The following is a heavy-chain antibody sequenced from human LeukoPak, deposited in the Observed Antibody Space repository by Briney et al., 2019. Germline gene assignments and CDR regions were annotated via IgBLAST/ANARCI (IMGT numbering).Heavy chain of an antibody. CDR3: ARDPWYYDSSGI. J-gene: IGHJ3*02. CDR2: IYTSGST. V-gene: IGHV4-61*02. Sequence: SQTLSLTCTVSGGSISSGSYYWRWVRQPAGKGLEWIGRIYTSGSTNYNPSLKSRVTISVDTSKNQFSLKLSSVTAADTAVYYCARDPWYYDSSGIWGQGTMVTVSS. CDR1: GGSISSGSYY. D-gene: IGHD3-22*01.